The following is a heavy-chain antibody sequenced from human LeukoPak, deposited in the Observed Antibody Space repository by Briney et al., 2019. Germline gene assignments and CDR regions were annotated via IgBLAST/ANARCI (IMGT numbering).Heavy chain of an antibody. CDR1: GYTFTSYA. D-gene: IGHD3-22*01. V-gene: IGHV1-8*03. CDR2: MNPNSGNT. Sequence: ASVKVSCKASGYTFTSYAMHWVRQAPGQGLEWMGWMNPNSGNTGYAQKLQGRVTITRNTSISTAYMELSSLRSEDTAVYYCARGRGFQNWFDPWGQGTLVTVSS. J-gene: IGHJ5*02. CDR3: ARGRGFQNWFDP.